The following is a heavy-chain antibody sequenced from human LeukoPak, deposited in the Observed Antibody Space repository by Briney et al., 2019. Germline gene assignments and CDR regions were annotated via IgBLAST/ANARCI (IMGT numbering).Heavy chain of an antibody. J-gene: IGHJ3*02. V-gene: IGHV4-34*01. CDR1: GGSFSGYY. CDR3: ASYYCSGGSCAGDDAFDI. CDR2: INHSGST. D-gene: IGHD2-15*01. Sequence: SETLSLTCAVYGGSFSGYYWSWIRQPPGKGLEWIGEINHSGSTNYNPSLKSRVTISVDTSKNQFSLKLSSVTAADTAVYYCASYYCSGGSCAGDDAFDIWGQGTMVTVSS.